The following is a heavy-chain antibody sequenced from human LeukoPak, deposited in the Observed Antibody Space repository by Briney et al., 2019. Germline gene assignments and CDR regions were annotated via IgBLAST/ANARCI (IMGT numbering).Heavy chain of an antibody. D-gene: IGHD3-22*01. J-gene: IGHJ4*02. V-gene: IGHV3-49*03. CDR1: GFTFGDYA. Sequence: GGSLRLSCTASGFTFGDYAMSWFRQAPGKGLEWVGFIRSKAYGGTTEYAASVKGRFTISRDDSKSIAYLQMNSLKTEDTAVYYCTRDDYYDSSGYYPYFDYWGQGTLVTVSS. CDR3: TRDDYYDSSGYYPYFDY. CDR2: IRSKAYGGTT.